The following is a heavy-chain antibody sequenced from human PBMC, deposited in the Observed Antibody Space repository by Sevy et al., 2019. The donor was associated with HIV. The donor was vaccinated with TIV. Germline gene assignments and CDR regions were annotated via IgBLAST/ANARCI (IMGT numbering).Heavy chain of an antibody. V-gene: IGHV1-69*13. CDR2: IIPIFGKA. CDR3: ARSEFDRITIFGPLDN. Sequence: ASVKVSCKDSGDTFSNYAVSWVRQAPGQGLQWLGGIIPIFGKAVYAEEFQGRLTITADESTVTAYMELTGLRSEDTAMSFCARSEFDRITIFGPLDNWGQGTLVTVSS. CDR1: GDTFSNYA. D-gene: IGHD3-3*02. J-gene: IGHJ4*02.